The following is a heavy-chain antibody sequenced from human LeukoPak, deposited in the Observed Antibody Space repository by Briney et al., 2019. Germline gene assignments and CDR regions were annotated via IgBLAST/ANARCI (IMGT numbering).Heavy chain of an antibody. Sequence: GGSLRLSCAASGFTFSSYSMNWVRRAPGKGLEWVSSISSSSSYIYYADSVKGRFTISRDNAKNSLYLQMNSLRAEDTAVYYCARDPSAVITTPYFDYWGQGTLVTVSS. V-gene: IGHV3-21*01. CDR1: GFTFSSYS. J-gene: IGHJ4*02. CDR2: ISSSSSYI. D-gene: IGHD3-22*01. CDR3: ARDPSAVITTPYFDY.